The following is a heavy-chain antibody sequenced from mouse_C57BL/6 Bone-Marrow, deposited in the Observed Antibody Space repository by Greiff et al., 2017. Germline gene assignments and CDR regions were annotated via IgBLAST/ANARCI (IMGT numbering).Heavy chain of an antibody. J-gene: IGHJ2*01. D-gene: IGHD2-4*01. CDR1: GYTFTSYW. CDR2: INPSNGGT. CDR3: ARGAPYDYDRRAYFDY. V-gene: IGHV1-53*01. Sequence: QVQLQQSGPELVKPGASVKLSCKASGYTFTSYWMHWVKQRPGQGLEWIGNINPSNGGTNYNEKFKSKATLTVDKSSSTAYMQLSSLTSEDSAVYYCARGAPYDYDRRAYFDYWGQGTTLTVSS.